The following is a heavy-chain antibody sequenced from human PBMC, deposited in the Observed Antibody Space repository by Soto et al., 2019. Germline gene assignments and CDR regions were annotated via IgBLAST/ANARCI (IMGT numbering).Heavy chain of an antibody. D-gene: IGHD3-10*01. CDR2: ISSSSSYT. V-gene: IGHV3-11*05. CDR3: ARVEGFGELFPYFDY. Sequence: PGGSLRLSCAASGFTVSSNYMSWVRQAPGKGLEWVSYISSSSSYTNYADSVKGRFTISRDNAKNSLYLQMNSLRAEDTAVYYCARVEGFGELFPYFDYWGQGTLVTVSS. J-gene: IGHJ4*02. CDR1: GFTVSSNY.